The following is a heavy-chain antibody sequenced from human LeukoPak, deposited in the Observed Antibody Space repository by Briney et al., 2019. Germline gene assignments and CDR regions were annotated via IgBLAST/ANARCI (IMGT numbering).Heavy chain of an antibody. D-gene: IGHD5-24*01. V-gene: IGHV4-39*01. J-gene: IGHJ4*02. CDR3: ARHTLDGDGYNPFGY. CDR2: IYYSGST. Sequence: SETLSLTCTVSGGSISSSSYYWGWIRQPPGKGLEWIGSIYYSGSTYYNPSLKSRVTISVDTSKNQFSLKLSSVTAADTAVYYCARHTLDGDGYNPFGYWGQGTLVTVSS. CDR1: GGSISSSSYY.